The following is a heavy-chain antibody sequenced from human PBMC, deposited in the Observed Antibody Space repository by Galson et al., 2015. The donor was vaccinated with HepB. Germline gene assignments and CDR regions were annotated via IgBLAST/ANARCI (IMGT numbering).Heavy chain of an antibody. Sequence: SLRLSCAASGVTFSYYGMHWVRQAPGKGLEWVAFIRYDGTTKYYSDSVKGRFTISRDNSKNTLYLQMNSLRADDTAVYYCAKDQRHSGSCDYWGQGALVTVSS. D-gene: IGHD1-26*01. V-gene: IGHV3-30*02. CDR3: AKDQRHSGSCDY. CDR2: IRYDGTTK. CDR1: GVTFSYYG. J-gene: IGHJ4*02.